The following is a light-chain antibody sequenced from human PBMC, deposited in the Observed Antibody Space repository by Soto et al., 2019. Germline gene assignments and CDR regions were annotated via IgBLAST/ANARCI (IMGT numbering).Light chain of an antibody. CDR3: QQYYSTPWT. J-gene: IGKJ1*01. V-gene: IGKV4-1*01. CDR1: QSVLYISNNKNY. CDR2: WAS. Sequence: DIVMTQSPDSLAVSLGERATINCKSSQSVLYISNNKNYLAWYQQKPGQPPKLLIYWASTRESGVPDRFSGSGSGTDFTLTNSSLHAEDVAVYYCQQYYSTPWTFGQGTKVVIK.